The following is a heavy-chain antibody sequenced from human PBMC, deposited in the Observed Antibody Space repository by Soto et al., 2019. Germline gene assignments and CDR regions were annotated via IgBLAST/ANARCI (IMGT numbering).Heavy chain of an antibody. CDR1: GFTFRTYS. J-gene: IGHJ2*01. D-gene: IGHD7-27*01. V-gene: IGHV3-21*01. Sequence: EVQLVESGGGLVKPGGSLRLSCVASGFTFRTYSMNWVRQSPGKELEWVSSITSRSDKIFYAESVKGRFTISRDNANDSLFLQMDSLRAEDTALYYCARDSNWGDWYFDLWGRGTPVTVSS. CDR3: ARDSNWGDWYFDL. CDR2: ITSRSDKI.